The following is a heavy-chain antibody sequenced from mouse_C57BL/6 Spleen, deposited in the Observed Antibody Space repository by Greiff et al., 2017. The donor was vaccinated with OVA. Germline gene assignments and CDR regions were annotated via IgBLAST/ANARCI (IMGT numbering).Heavy chain of an antibody. D-gene: IGHD1-1*01. CDR3: AISGGSSYAWFAY. Sequence: QVQLQQPGAELVKPGASVKVSCKASGYTFTSYWMHWVKQRPGQGLEWIGRIHPSDSDTNYNQKFKGKATLTVDKSSSTAYMQLSSRTSEDSAVYYCAISGGSSYAWFAYWGQGTLVTVSA. V-gene: IGHV1-74*01. CDR2: IHPSDSDT. J-gene: IGHJ3*01. CDR1: GYTFTSYW.